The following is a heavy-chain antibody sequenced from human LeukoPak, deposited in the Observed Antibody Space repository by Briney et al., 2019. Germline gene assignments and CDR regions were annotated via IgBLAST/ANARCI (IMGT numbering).Heavy chain of an antibody. CDR1: GFTFSSYE. Sequence: PGGSLRVSCAASGFTFSSYEMNWVRPAPGKGLEWVSYISSSGSTIYYADSVKGRFTISRDNAKNSLYLQMNSLRAEDTAVYYCAKGFRFGELLSYFDYWGQGTLVTVSS. V-gene: IGHV3-48*03. D-gene: IGHD3-10*01. CDR3: AKGFRFGELLSYFDY. J-gene: IGHJ4*02. CDR2: ISSSGSTI.